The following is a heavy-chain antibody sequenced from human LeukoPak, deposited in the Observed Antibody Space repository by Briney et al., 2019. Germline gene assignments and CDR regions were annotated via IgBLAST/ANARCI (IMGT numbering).Heavy chain of an antibody. CDR3: AKASWVSSADAVL. CDR1: GFTFSSYA. J-gene: IGHJ4*02. Sequence: GSLRLSCVASGFTFSSYAMSWVRQAPARGLEWVSSLRGDGETFYADSVKGRFTLSRDDSRNTVFLHLNNLRVEDTALYYCAKASWVSSADAVLWGQGTVVTVS. CDR2: LRGDGET. V-gene: IGHV3-23*01. D-gene: IGHD3-10*01.